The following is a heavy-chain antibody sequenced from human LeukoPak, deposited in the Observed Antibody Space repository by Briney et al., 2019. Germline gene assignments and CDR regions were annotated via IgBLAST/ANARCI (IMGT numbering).Heavy chain of an antibody. D-gene: IGHD5-24*01. Sequence: GGSLRLSCAASRFTFSSYSMNWVRQAPGKGLEWVSSISSSSSYIYYADSVKGRFTISRDNAKNSLYLQMNSLRAEDTAVYYCARGGRRLPDYWGQGTLVTVSP. CDR1: RFTFSSYS. J-gene: IGHJ4*02. V-gene: IGHV3-21*01. CDR2: ISSSSSYI. CDR3: ARGGRRLPDY.